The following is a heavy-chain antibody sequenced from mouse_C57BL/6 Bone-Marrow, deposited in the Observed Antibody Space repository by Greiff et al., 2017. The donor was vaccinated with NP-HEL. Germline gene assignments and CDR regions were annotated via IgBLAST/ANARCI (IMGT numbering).Heavy chain of an antibody. D-gene: IGHD1-1*01. J-gene: IGHJ2*01. CDR2: IRLKSDNYAT. CDR1: GFTFSNYW. V-gene: IGHV6-3*01. Sequence: EVKVEESGGGLVQPGGSMKLSCVASGFTFSNYWMNWVRQSPEKGLEWVAQIRLKSDNYATHYAESVKGRFTISRDDSKSSVYLQMNNLRAEDTGIYYCTNFSIYYYPGYFDYWGQGTTLTVSS. CDR3: TNFSIYYYPGYFDY.